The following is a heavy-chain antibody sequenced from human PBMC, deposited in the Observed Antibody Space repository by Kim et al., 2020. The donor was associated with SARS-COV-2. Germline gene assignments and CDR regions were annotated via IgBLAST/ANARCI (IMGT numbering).Heavy chain of an antibody. V-gene: IGHV3-30*02. J-gene: IGHJ4*02. D-gene: IGHD1-26*01. CDR2: LRRNGHDT. CDR1: GFNFGDSG. Sequence: GGSLRLSCGASGFNFGDSGLNWVLQSQGAGPPVVGFLRRNGHDTDNKDSLKGRVTISRDDSKNSLYLQIDSLRAEDTAVFYCAKGPDRGAFDYWGRGHLVTVSS. CDR3: AKGPDRGAFDY.